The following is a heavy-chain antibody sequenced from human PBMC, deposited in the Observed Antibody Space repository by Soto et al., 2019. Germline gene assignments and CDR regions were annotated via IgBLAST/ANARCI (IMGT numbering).Heavy chain of an antibody. CDR1: GDSIIRSF. CDR2: ISDSGVT. V-gene: IGHV4-59*01. J-gene: IGHJ3*02. D-gene: IGHD1-1*01. Sequence: QVQLQESGPRLVKSSETLSLVCSVSGDSIIRSFWGWIRQSPGKGLQYIGYISDSGVTDYDPSLKSRVTISVDTSTHQFSLNLTSVTAADTAVYYCASGAGDFSGLDSVDIWGQGTMVTVSS. CDR3: ASGAGDFSGLDSVDI.